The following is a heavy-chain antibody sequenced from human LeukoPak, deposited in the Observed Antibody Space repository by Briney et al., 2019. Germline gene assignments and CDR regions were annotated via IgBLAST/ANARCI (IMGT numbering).Heavy chain of an antibody. J-gene: IGHJ3*02. Sequence: SQTLSLTCVISGDSVSGNSAAWNWIRQSPSRGLEWLGRTYHRSKWYNYAVSVKSRITTNADTFKNQVSLQLNSVTPDDTAVYYCARATGGRGRNGGYLGAFDIWGQGTMVTVSS. V-gene: IGHV6-1*01. CDR1: GDSVSGNSAA. D-gene: IGHD2-8*02. CDR2: TYHRSKWY. CDR3: ARATGGRGRNGGYLGAFDI.